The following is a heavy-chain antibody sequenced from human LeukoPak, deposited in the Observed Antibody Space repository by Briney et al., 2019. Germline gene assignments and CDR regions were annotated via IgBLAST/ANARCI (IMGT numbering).Heavy chain of an antibody. CDR2: INWNGGGT. Sequence: PGGSLRLSCAASGFTFDDYGMSWVRQAPGKGLEWVSGINWNGGGTGYADSVEGRFTISRDNAKNSLYLQMNSLRAEDTALYYCARDRGGGAGDYYMDVWGKGTTVTVSS. D-gene: IGHD7-27*01. V-gene: IGHV3-20*04. J-gene: IGHJ6*03. CDR3: ARDRGGGAGDYYMDV. CDR1: GFTFDDYG.